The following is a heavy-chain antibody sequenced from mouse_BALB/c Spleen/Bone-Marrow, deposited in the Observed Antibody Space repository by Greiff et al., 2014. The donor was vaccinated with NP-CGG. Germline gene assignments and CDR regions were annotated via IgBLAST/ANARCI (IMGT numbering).Heavy chain of an antibody. J-gene: IGHJ4*01. CDR2: IYPGDGDT. CDR1: GYTFTSYW. V-gene: IGHV1-87*01. Sequence: VQLQQSGAELAIPGASVKLSCKASGYTFTSYWMQWVKQRPGQGLEWIGAIYPGDGDTRYTQKFKGKATLTADKSSSTAYMQLSSLASEDSAVYYCARDYRYYAMDYWGQGTSVTVSS. D-gene: IGHD2-14*01. CDR3: ARDYRYYAMDY.